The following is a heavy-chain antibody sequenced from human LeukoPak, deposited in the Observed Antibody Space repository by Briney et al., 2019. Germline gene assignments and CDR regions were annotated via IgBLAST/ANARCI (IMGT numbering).Heavy chain of an antibody. CDR2: MSAYNGNT. Sequence: GASVKVSCKASGYSFTSYGFNWVRQAPGQGLEWMGWMSAYNGNTNYAQKLQGRVTMTTDTSTSTAYMELRSLRSDDTAVYYCAREVVPAARVDYWGQGTLATVSS. CDR3: AREVVPAARVDY. D-gene: IGHD2-2*01. J-gene: IGHJ4*02. CDR1: GYSFTSYG. V-gene: IGHV1-18*01.